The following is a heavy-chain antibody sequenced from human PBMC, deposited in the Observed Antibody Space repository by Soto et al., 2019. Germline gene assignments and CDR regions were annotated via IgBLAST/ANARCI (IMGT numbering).Heavy chain of an antibody. V-gene: IGHV4-31*03. D-gene: IGHD4-4*01. CDR1: GGSISSGGYY. Sequence: SETLSLTCTVSGGSISSGGYYWSWIRQHPGKGLEWIGYIYYSGSTYYNPSLKSRVTISVDTSKNQFSLKLSSVTAADTAVYYCARIGSNYDPYYFDYWGQGTLVTVSS. CDR2: IYYSGST. CDR3: ARIGSNYDPYYFDY. J-gene: IGHJ4*02.